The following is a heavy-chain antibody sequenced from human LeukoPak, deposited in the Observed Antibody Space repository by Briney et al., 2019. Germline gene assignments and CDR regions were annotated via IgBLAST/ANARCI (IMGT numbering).Heavy chain of an antibody. J-gene: IGHJ6*02. Sequence: GGSLRLSCAASGFTFSSYSMNWVRQAPGKGLEWVSSISSSSSYIYYADSVKGRFTISRDNAKNSLYLQMNSLRDEDTAVYYCARDSASLRGYYGMDVWGQGTTVTVSS. CDR3: ARDSASLRGYYGMDV. CDR2: ISSSSSYI. CDR1: GFTFSSYS. D-gene: IGHD2-2*01. V-gene: IGHV3-21*01.